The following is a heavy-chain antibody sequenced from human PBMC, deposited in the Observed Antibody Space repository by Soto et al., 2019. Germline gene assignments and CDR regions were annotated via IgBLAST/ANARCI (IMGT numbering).Heavy chain of an antibody. Sequence: SETLSLTCTVSGGSISSSSYYWGWIRKPPGKGLEWIGSIYYSGSTYYNPSLKSRITISVDTSKNHFSLKLSSVTAADTAVYYCARRLLVVPAAMSPYYYYGMDVWGQGTTVTVSS. D-gene: IGHD2-2*01. CDR2: IYYSGST. J-gene: IGHJ6*02. V-gene: IGHV4-39*02. CDR3: ARRLLVVPAAMSPYYYYGMDV. CDR1: GGSISSSSYY.